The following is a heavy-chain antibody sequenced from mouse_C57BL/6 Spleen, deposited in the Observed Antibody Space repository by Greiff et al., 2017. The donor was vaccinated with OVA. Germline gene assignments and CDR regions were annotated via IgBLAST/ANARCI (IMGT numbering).Heavy chain of an antibody. CDR2: INPSTGGT. J-gene: IGHJ4*01. CDR3: DRERGFNYYAMDY. V-gene: IGHV1-42*01. CDR1: GYSFTGYY. Sequence: VQLQQSGPELVKPGASVKISCKASGYSFTGYYMNWVKQSPEKSLEWIGEINPSTGGTTYNQKFKAKATLTVDKSSSTAYMQLKSLTSADSAVYYCDRERGFNYYAMDYWGQGTSVTVSS.